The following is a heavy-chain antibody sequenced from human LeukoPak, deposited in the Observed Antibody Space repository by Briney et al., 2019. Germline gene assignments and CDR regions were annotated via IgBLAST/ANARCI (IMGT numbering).Heavy chain of an antibody. CDR1: GGTFSSYA. Sequence: SVKVSCKASGGTFSSYAIIWVRQAPGQGLEWMGGIIPIFGTANYAQKFQGRVTITTDESTSTAYMELSSLRSEDTAVYYCARGDSSGYYYGQFDYWGQGTLVTVSS. CDR3: ARGDSSGYYYGQFDY. CDR2: IIPIFGTA. D-gene: IGHD3-22*01. J-gene: IGHJ4*02. V-gene: IGHV1-69*05.